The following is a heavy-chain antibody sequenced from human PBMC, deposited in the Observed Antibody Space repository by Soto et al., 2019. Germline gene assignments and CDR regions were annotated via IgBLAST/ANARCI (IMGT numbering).Heavy chain of an antibody. Sequence: EVQLLESGGGLVQPGGSLRLSCVASGFTFSGNVMSWVRQAPGKGLEWISIISGSGGSTYYADSVKGRFTLSRDNSNNSRYRQMHSLTAAYTAVYYGAKNGCGGDCYSSVAGNWFDPWCQGPLVTVSS. D-gene: IGHD2-21*02. V-gene: IGHV3-23*01. CDR3: AKNGCGGDCYSSVAGNWFDP. J-gene: IGHJ5*02. CDR1: GFTFSGNV. CDR2: ISGSGGST.